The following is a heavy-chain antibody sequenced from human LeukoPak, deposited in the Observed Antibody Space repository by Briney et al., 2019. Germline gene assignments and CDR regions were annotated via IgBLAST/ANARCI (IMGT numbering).Heavy chain of an antibody. Sequence: GRSLRLSCAASGFTFSSYGMHWVRQAPGKGLEWVAVIWYDGSNKYYADSVKGRFTISRDNSKNTLYLQMNSLRAEDTAVYYCAKVEYYDSSGYFYYFDYWGQGTLVTVSS. CDR3: AKVEYYDSSGYFYYFDY. CDR2: IWYDGSNK. V-gene: IGHV3-33*06. D-gene: IGHD3-22*01. CDR1: GFTFSSYG. J-gene: IGHJ4*02.